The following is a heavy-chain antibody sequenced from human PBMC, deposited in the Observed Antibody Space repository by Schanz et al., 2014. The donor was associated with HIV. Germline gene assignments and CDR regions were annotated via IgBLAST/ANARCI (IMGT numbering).Heavy chain of an antibody. V-gene: IGHV3-9*01. CDR1: GFHFDDYA. J-gene: IGHJ5*02. D-gene: IGHD6-19*01. Sequence: EVKLVESGGGLVQPGRSLRLSCAASGFHFDDYAMHWVRQVPGKGLEWVSSISWNSGSRGYADSVKGRFTISRDNDNDSLYLQMNSLRVEDTALYYCVKDSGTLVSGARWFDPWGQGTQVTVSS. CDR3: VKDSGTLVSGARWFDP. CDR2: ISWNSGSR.